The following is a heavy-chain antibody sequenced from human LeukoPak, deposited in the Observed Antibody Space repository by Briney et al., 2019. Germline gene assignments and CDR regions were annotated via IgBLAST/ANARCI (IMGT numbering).Heavy chain of an antibody. V-gene: IGHV7-4-1*02. CDR2: INTNTGNP. CDR3: ARDISGYNFAPFYDYYYMDV. CDR1: GYTFSTYA. Sequence: VASVKVSCKASGYTFSTYAMNWVRQAPGQGLEWMGWINTNTGNPTYAQGFTGRFVFSLDTSVSTAYLQISSLKAEDAAVYYCARDISGYNFAPFYDYYYMDVWGKGTTVTVSS. D-gene: IGHD5-12*01. J-gene: IGHJ6*03.